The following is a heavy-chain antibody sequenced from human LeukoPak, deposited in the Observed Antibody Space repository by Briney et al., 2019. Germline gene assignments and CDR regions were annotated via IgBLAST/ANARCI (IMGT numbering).Heavy chain of an antibody. CDR3: ARSPYDFWSAYLHYFDY. CDR2: IYSGGST. Sequence: GGSLRLSCAASGFTVSSNYMSWVRQAPGKGLEWVSVIYSGGSTYYADSVKGRFTISRDNSKNTLYLQMNSLRDEDTAVYYCARSPYDFWSAYLHYFDYWGQGTLVAVSS. D-gene: IGHD3-3*01. CDR1: GFTVSSNY. V-gene: IGHV3-66*01. J-gene: IGHJ4*02.